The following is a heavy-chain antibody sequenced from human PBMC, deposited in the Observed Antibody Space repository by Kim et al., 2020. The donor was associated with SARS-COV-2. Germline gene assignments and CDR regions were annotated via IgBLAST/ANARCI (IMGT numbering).Heavy chain of an antibody. V-gene: IGHV4-59*01. Sequence: SQTLSLTCTVSGGSISSYYWSWIRQPPGKGLEWIGYIYYSGSTNYNPSLKSRVTISVDTSKNQFSLKLSSVTAADTAVYYCARVLSRWYSYYYYGMDVWGQGTTVTVSS. CDR3: ARVLSRWYSYYYYGMDV. J-gene: IGHJ6*02. CDR2: IYYSGST. D-gene: IGHD6-13*01. CDR1: GGSISSYY.